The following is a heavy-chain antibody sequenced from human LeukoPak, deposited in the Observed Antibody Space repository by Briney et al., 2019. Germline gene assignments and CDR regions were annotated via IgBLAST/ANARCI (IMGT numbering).Heavy chain of an antibody. CDR1: GFTFSSNY. Sequence: GGSLRLSCAASGFTFSSNYMSWVRQAPGKGLEWVSVIYSGGSTYYADSVKGRFTISRDNSKNTLYLQMNSLRAEDTAVYYCARSYDFWSGYYGFDYWGQGTLVTVSS. D-gene: IGHD3-3*01. V-gene: IGHV3-66*02. CDR3: ARSYDFWSGYYGFDY. J-gene: IGHJ4*02. CDR2: IYSGGST.